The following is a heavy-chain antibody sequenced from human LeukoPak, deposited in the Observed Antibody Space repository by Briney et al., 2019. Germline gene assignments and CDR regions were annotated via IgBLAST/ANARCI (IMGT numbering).Heavy chain of an antibody. CDR3: AKDPNGDYIGAFDF. CDR2: ITANGGYT. D-gene: IGHD4-17*01. CDR1: AFSFSKFA. Sequence: GGSLRLSCAASAFSFSKFALIWVRQAPGKGLEWVSSITANGGYTLYADAVKGRFTVSRDNSKNTLYLQINSLRPEDTAMYYCAKDPNGDYIGAFDFWGQGTMVTVSS. V-gene: IGHV3-23*01. J-gene: IGHJ3*01.